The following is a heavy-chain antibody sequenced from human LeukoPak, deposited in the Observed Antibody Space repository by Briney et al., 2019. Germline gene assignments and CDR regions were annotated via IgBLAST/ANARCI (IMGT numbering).Heavy chain of an antibody. CDR2: INHSGYT. Sequence: SETLSLTCAVSGVSFDDYYWAWVRQTPRKGLEWIGEINHSGYTHDSPSLKSRVTLSIDTSRKQFSRNRRSVTVAAARFYYCSRMTTGHDYWGQGTLVTVSS. D-gene: IGHD4-17*01. J-gene: IGHJ4*02. CDR3: SRMTTGHDY. V-gene: IGHV4-34*01. CDR1: GVSFDDYY.